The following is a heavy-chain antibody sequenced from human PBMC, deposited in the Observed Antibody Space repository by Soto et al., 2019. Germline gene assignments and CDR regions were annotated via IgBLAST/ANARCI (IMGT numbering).Heavy chain of an antibody. CDR3: AHRPYGDCPIDY. CDR1: GFALNTSGVG. V-gene: IGHV2-5*02. Sequence: QITLKESGPTLVKPTQTLTLTCTFSGFALNTSGVGVGWIRQPPGKALEWLALIYWDDDQRYSPSLKSRTTIPTHSTNSPLVLTMTNMDPGDTGTYYCAHRPYGDCPIDYWGQGTLVTVSS. CDR2: IYWDDDQ. J-gene: IGHJ4*02. D-gene: IGHD4-17*01.